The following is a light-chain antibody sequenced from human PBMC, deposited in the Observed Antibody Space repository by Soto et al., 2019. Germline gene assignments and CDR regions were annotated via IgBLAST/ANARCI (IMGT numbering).Light chain of an antibody. CDR3: CSYAGDSYV. V-gene: IGLV2-23*02. J-gene: IGLJ1*01. CDR1: SSDVGNYNL. Sequence: QSALTQPASVSGSPGQSITISCTGTSSDVGNYNLVSWYQQHPGKAPKLMIYDVSKRPSGVSNRCSGSKSGNTASLTISGLQADDEADYYCCSYAGDSYVFGTGTQLTVL. CDR2: DVS.